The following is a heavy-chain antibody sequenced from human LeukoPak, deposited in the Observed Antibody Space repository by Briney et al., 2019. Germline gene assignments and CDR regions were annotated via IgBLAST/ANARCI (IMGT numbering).Heavy chain of an antibody. J-gene: IGHJ4*02. V-gene: IGHV5-51*01. CDR2: IYPGDSDP. CDR3: ARHGLGSSWFGFDY. Sequence: GESLKISHKGSGYTFTTYWIGWVRQMPGKGLEWVGIIYPGDSDPRYRPSFQGQVTISADKFISTAYLQWSSLKASDSAMYYCARHGLGSSWFGFDYWGQGTLVTVSS. D-gene: IGHD6-13*01. CDR1: GYTFTTYW.